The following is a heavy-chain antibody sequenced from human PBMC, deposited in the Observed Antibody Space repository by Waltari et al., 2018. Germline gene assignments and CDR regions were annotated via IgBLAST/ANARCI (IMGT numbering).Heavy chain of an antibody. D-gene: IGHD3-22*01. CDR2: ISGSGGST. CDR1: GFTFSSYA. Sequence: EVQLLESGGGLVQPGGSLRLSCAASGFTFSSYAMRWVRQAPGKGLEWVSAISGSGGSTYYADSVKGRFTISRDNSKNTLYLQMNSLRAEDTAVYYCAKDLDSSGTLYYYYGMDVWGQGTTVTVSS. V-gene: IGHV3-23*01. J-gene: IGHJ6*02. CDR3: AKDLDSSGTLYYYYGMDV.